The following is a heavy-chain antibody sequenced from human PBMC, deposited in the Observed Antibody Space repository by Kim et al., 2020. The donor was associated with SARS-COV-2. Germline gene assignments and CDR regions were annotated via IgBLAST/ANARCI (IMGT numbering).Heavy chain of an antibody. V-gene: IGHV4-39*02. J-gene: IGHJ4*02. CDR1: GGSISSSSYY. D-gene: IGHD3-10*01. Sequence: SETLSLTCTVSGGSISSSSYYWGWIRQPPGKGLEWIGSIYYSGSTYYNPSLKSRVTISVDTSKNQFSLKLSSVTAADTAVYYCAREGPGYFDYWGQGTLVTVSP. CDR3: AREGPGYFDY. CDR2: IYYSGST.